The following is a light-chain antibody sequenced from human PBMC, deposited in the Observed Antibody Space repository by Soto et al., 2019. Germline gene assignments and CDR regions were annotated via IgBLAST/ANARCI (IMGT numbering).Light chain of an antibody. Sequence: EIVMTHSPPSQSVSPGERATLSCSACHSVSTRLAWYQQKPGQAPRLLIYDASTRATGLPARFSGSGSGTDFTLTISSLQSEDLAVYYCQHYTNWPLTFGGGTKVDIK. CDR1: HSVSTR. CDR2: DAS. CDR3: QHYTNWPLT. V-gene: IGKV3-15*01. J-gene: IGKJ4*01.